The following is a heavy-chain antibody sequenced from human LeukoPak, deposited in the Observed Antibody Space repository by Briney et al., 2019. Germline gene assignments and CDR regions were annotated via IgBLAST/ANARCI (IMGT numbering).Heavy chain of an antibody. CDR3: SASLKTYCSGGKCHSDYYYYGMDV. Sequence: GGSLRLSCVASGFTFSGSAIHWVRQASGKGLEWVGRIRSKANNYAAAYAASVEGRFTISRDDSKNTAFLQINALETEDSAVYYCSASLKTYCSGGKCHSDYYYYGMDVWGQGTTVTVSS. CDR2: IRSKANNYAA. J-gene: IGHJ6*02. CDR1: GFTFSGSA. V-gene: IGHV3-73*01. D-gene: IGHD2-15*01.